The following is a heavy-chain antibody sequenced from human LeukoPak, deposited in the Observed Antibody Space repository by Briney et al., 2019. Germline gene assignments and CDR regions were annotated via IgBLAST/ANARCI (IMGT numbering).Heavy chain of an antibody. D-gene: IGHD3-3*01. Sequence: LETLSLTCAVYGGSFSGYYWSWIRQPPGKGLEWIGEINHSGSTNYNPSLKSRVTISVDTSKNQFSLKLSSVTAADTAVYYCARGLYDFWSGYYNNYFDYWGQGTLVTVSS. CDR2: INHSGST. CDR3: ARGLYDFWSGYYNNYFDY. J-gene: IGHJ4*02. CDR1: GGSFSGYY. V-gene: IGHV4-34*01.